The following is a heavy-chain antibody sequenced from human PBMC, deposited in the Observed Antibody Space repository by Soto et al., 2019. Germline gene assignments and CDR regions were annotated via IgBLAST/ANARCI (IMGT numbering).Heavy chain of an antibody. CDR2: ISSSSSYI. D-gene: IGHD3-3*01. J-gene: IGHJ3*02. Sequence: GGSLRLSCAASGFTFSSYSMNWVRQAPGKGLEWVSSISSSSSYIYYADSVKGRFTISRDNAKNSLYLQMNSLRAEDTAVYYCARDQSSFWSGYYKSLKAFDIWGQGTMVTVSS. CDR1: GFTFSSYS. V-gene: IGHV3-21*01. CDR3: ARDQSSFWSGYYKSLKAFDI.